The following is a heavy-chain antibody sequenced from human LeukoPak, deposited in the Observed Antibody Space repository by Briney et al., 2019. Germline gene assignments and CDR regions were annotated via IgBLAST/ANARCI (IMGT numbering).Heavy chain of an antibody. J-gene: IGHJ4*02. CDR2: SYYNGNT. Sequence: PSETLSLTCTVSGGSITNYYWSWIRQPPGKGLEWIGFSYYNGNTNYNPSLKSRVTISVDMSKNQFSLSLRSVTAADTAVYYCARLGSLSPDYWGQGTLVTVSS. CDR3: ARLGSLSPDY. D-gene: IGHD3-10*01. V-gene: IGHV4-59*01. CDR1: GGSITNYY.